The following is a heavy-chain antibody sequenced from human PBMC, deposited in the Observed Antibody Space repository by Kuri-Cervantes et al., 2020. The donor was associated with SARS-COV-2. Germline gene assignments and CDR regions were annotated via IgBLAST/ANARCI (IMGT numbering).Heavy chain of an antibody. J-gene: IGHJ5*02. CDR1: GGSISSSSYY. V-gene: IGHV4-39*07. CDR3: ARSRRVWFDP. Sequence: ESLKISCTVSGGSISSSSYYWGWIRQPPGKGLEWIGEINHSGSTNYNPSLKSRVTISVDTSKNQFSLKLSSVTAADTAVYYCARSRRVWFDPWGQGTLVTVSS. CDR2: INHSGST. D-gene: IGHD1-14*01.